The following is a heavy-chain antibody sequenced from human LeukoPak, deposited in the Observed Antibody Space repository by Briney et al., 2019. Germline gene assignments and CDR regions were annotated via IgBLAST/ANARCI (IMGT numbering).Heavy chain of an antibody. CDR2: ISYDGNNK. V-gene: IGHV3-30*04. J-gene: IGHJ4*02. CDR3: ARDRTRPYY. Sequence: GGSLRLSCAASGFTFSTYAMHWDRQAPGKGLEWVAVISYDGNNKYYADSAKGRFTISRDNSKNTLYLQMNSLRAEDTAVYYCARDRTRPYYWGQGTLVTVSS. D-gene: IGHD3/OR15-3a*01. CDR1: GFTFSTYA.